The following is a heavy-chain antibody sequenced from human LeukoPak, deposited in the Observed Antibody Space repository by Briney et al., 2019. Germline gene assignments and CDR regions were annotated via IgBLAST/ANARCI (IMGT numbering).Heavy chain of an antibody. V-gene: IGHV4-59*01. D-gene: IGHD6-13*01. CDR1: GGSISSYY. Sequence: MPSETLSLTCTVSGGSISSYYWSWIRQPPGKGLEWIGYIYYSGSTIYNPSLKSRVTISVDTSKNQFSLKLSSVTAADTAVYYCASTYSSSWYNWFDPWGQGTLVTVSS. CDR3: ASTYSSSWYNWFDP. CDR2: IYYSGST. J-gene: IGHJ5*02.